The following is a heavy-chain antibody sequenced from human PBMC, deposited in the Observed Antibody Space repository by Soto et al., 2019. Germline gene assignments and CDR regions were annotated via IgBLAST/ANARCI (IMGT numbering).Heavy chain of an antibody. CDR3: AADRLSGSYVATARYGMDV. D-gene: IGHD1-26*01. V-gene: IGHV1-58*01. J-gene: IGHJ6*02. CDR1: GFTFTSSA. CDR2: IVVGSGNT. Sequence: SVKVSCKASGFTFTSSAVQWVRQARGQRLEWIGWIVVGSGNTNYAQKFQERVTITRDMSASTAYMELSSLRSEDTAVYYCAADRLSGSYVATARYGMDVWGQGTTVTVSS.